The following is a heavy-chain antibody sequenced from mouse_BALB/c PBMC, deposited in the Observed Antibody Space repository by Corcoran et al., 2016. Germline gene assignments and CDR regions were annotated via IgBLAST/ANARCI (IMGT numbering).Heavy chain of an antibody. CDR3: ARWDWFCDV. J-gene: IGHJ1*01. Sequence: VHLQRTGTALVKSGASVKLSCTASDLNLKDTNTHWVKQRPEQGLMWIGRIDPANVNTKYDPKFQGKATVTADTSSNAAYLQLSSLTSEDTAVYYCARWDWFCDVWGAGTTVTVSS. V-gene: IGHV14-3*02. CDR1: DLNLKDTN. CDR2: IDPANVNT.